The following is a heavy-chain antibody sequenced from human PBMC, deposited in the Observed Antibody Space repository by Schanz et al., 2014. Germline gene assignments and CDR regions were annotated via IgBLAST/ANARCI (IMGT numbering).Heavy chain of an antibody. Sequence: VQLVESGGGLVQPGGSLRLSCSASGFTFSDYYMTWMRQAPGKGLEWISYISNSGTYTKYADSVKGRFTTSRDNGKKSMYLQMNSLRAEDTAVYYCARLDSSSWYPRYWGQGTLVTVSS. J-gene: IGHJ4*02. V-gene: IGHV3-11*05. D-gene: IGHD6-13*01. CDR3: ARLDSSSWYPRY. CDR2: ISNSGTYT. CDR1: GFTFSDYY.